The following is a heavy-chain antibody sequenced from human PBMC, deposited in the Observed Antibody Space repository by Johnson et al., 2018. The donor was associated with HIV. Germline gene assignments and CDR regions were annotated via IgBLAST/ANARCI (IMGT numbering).Heavy chain of an antibody. CDR2: ISWKSGRI. V-gene: IGHV3-9*01. CDR1: GFTFDDYA. CDR3: AKDMNWNLIGDGFDI. Sequence: VQLVESGGGLVQPGRSLRLSCGASGFTFDDYAMHWVRQPPGKGLEWVSGISWKSGRIKYADSVKGRFTISRENAKNSLYLQMNSLRPEDTALYYCAKDMNWNLIGDGFDIWGQGTMVTVSS. D-gene: IGHD1-1*01. J-gene: IGHJ3*02.